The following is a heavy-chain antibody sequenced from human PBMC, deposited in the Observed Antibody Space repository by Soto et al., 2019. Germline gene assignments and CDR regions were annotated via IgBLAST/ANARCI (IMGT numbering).Heavy chain of an antibody. V-gene: IGHV5-10-1*01. CDR2: IDPSDSYT. Sequence: GESLKISCKGSGYSFTSYRISWVRQMPGKGLEWMGRIDPSDSYTNYSPSFQGHVTISADKSISTAYLQWSSLKASDTAMYYCARPGLSSGYGPTDAFDIWGQGTMVTVSS. D-gene: IGHD5-12*01. CDR1: GYSFTSYR. J-gene: IGHJ3*02. CDR3: ARPGLSSGYGPTDAFDI.